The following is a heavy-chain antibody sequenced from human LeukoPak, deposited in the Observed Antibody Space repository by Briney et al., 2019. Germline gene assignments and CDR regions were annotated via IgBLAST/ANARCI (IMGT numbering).Heavy chain of an antibody. J-gene: IGHJ4*02. Sequence: GGSLRLSCAASGFTFSSYWMSWVRQAPGKGLEWVANIKQDGSEKYYVDSVKGRFTISRDNAKNSLYLQMNSLRAEDTAVYYCARAEGLRYFDWLLYSYWGQGTLVTVSS. V-gene: IGHV3-7*01. CDR3: ARAEGLRYFDWLLYSY. D-gene: IGHD3-9*01. CDR1: GFTFSSYW. CDR2: IKQDGSEK.